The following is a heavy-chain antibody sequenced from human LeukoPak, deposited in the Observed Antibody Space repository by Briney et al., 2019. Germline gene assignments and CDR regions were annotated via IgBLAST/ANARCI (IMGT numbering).Heavy chain of an antibody. J-gene: IGHJ4*02. V-gene: IGHV3-23*01. CDR1: GFTFSSYW. CDR2: ISSSGDIT. CDR3: ARRAGAYSHPYDY. Sequence: GGSLRLSCAASGFTFSSYWMHWVRQAPGKGLVWVSTISSSGDITDYADSVKGRFTISRDNSKNTLYLQMNSLRAEDTAVYYCARRAGAYSHPYDYWGQGTLVTVSS. D-gene: IGHD4/OR15-4a*01.